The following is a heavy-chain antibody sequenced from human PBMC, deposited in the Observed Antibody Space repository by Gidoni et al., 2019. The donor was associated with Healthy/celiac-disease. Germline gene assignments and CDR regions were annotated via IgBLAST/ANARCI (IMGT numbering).Heavy chain of an antibody. V-gene: IGHV4-39*01. CDR2: IYYSGST. CDR1: GGSISSSSYY. J-gene: IGHJ4*02. D-gene: IGHD6-6*01. Sequence: QLQLQETGPGRVKPSETLSPTCTVSGGSISSSSYYWGLLRQPPGKGLEWIGCIYYSGSTYYNPSLKSRVTISVDTSKNQFSLKLSSVTAADTAVYYCARHNIAAPDYWGQGTLVTVSS. CDR3: ARHNIAAPDY.